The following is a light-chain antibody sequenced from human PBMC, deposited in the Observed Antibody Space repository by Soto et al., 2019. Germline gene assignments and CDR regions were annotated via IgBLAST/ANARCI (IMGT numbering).Light chain of an antibody. CDR3: SSYAGSNNLV. J-gene: IGLJ2*01. V-gene: IGLV2-8*01. Sequence: QSALTQPPSASGSPGQSVTISCTGTSSDVGGYNYVSWYQQHPGKAPKLMLYEVSKRPSGVPDRFSGSKSGNTASLTVSGLQAEAEADYYCSSYAGSNNLVFGGGTKLTVL. CDR2: EVS. CDR1: SSDVGGYNY.